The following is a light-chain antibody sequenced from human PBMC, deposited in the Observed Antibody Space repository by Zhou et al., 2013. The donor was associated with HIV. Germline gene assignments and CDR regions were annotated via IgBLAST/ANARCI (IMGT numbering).Light chain of an antibody. V-gene: IGKV3-15*01. Sequence: EIVMTQSPATLSVSPGERVTLSCRASQRVRSNLAWYQQKPGQAPRLLIYGASTRATGVPARFSGSGSRTDFTLTISRLEPEDFAVYYCQQCDTSPRTFGQGTKVEIK. CDR3: QQCDTSPRT. J-gene: IGKJ1*01. CDR2: GAS. CDR1: QRVRSN.